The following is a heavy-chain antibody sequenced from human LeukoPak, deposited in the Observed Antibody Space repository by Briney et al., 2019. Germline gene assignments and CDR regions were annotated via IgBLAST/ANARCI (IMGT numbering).Heavy chain of an antibody. V-gene: IGHV3-74*01. Sequence: GGSLRLSCAASGFTISSNYMNWVRQAPGKGLVWVSRINSDGSSTSYADSVKGRFTISRDNAKNTLYLQMNSLRAEDTAVYYCARDLIDYGDYFYYYYYMDVWGKGTTVTVSS. D-gene: IGHD4-17*01. CDR3: ARDLIDYGDYFYYYYYMDV. CDR1: GFTISSNY. J-gene: IGHJ6*03. CDR2: INSDGSST.